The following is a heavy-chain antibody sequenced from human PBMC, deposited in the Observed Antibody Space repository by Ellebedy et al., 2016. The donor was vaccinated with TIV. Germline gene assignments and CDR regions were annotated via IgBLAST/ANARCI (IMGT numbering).Heavy chain of an antibody. V-gene: IGHV1-46*01. CDR3: ARGARGTVITKVGNWFDP. CDR2: INPSGGST. CDR1: GYTFTGYY. Sequence: ASVKVSCKASGYTFTGYYMHWVRQAPGQGLEWMGIINPSGGSTSYAQKFQGRVTMTRDTSTSTVYMELSSLRSEDTAVYYCARGARGTVITKVGNWFDPWGQGTLVTVSS. J-gene: IGHJ5*02. D-gene: IGHD4-17*01.